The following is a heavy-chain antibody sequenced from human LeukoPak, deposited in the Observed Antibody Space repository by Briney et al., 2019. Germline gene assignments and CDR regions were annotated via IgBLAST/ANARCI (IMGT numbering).Heavy chain of an antibody. CDR3: AKDVEMATIIDFDY. D-gene: IGHD5-24*01. V-gene: IGHV3-30*02. Sequence: PGGSLRLSCAASGFTFSSYGMHWVRHAPGKGLEWVAFIRYDGSNKYYADSVKGRFTISRDNSKNTLYLQMNSLRAEDTAVYYCAKDVEMATIIDFDYWGQGTLVTVSS. J-gene: IGHJ4*02. CDR2: IRYDGSNK. CDR1: GFTFSSYG.